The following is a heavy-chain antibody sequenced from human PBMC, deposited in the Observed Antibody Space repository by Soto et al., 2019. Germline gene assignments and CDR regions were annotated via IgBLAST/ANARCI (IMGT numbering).Heavy chain of an antibody. CDR2: IIPIFGTA. D-gene: IGHD4-17*01. Sequence: SVKVSCKASGGTFSSYAISWVRQAPGQGLEWMGGIIPIFGTANYAQKFQGRVTITADESTSTAYMEPSSLRSEDTAVYYCARRLRYDYYYYGMDVWGQGTTVTVSS. J-gene: IGHJ6*02. CDR1: GGTFSSYA. V-gene: IGHV1-69*13. CDR3: ARRLRYDYYYYGMDV.